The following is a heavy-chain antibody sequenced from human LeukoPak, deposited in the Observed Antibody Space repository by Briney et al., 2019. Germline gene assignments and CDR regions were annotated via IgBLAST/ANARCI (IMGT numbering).Heavy chain of an antibody. Sequence: GASVKVSCKASGGTFSSYAISWVRQAPGQGLEWMGRIIPILGIANYAQKFQGRVTITADKSTSTAYMELSSLRSEDTAVYYCARDRDSSSWYSNYWGQGTLVSVSS. CDR1: GGTFSSYA. CDR3: ARDRDSSSWYSNY. D-gene: IGHD6-13*01. CDR2: IIPILGIA. J-gene: IGHJ4*02. V-gene: IGHV1-69*04.